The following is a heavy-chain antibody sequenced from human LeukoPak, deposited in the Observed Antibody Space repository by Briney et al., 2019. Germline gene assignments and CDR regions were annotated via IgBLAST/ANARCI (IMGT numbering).Heavy chain of an antibody. CDR3: ARGFTYGHGAMFDH. V-gene: IGHV4-61*02. J-gene: IGHJ4*02. CDR2: VRTIGTT. Sequence: SQTPSLTCTVSGGSISVDSDYCTSIRQTAAKGLEWITRVRTIGTTDFNPSLRSRVSISLDTSNNQFSLKLTSVTAADTAVYYCARGFTYGHGAMFDHWGQGTLVTVSP. D-gene: IGHD5-18*01. CDR1: GGSISVDSDY.